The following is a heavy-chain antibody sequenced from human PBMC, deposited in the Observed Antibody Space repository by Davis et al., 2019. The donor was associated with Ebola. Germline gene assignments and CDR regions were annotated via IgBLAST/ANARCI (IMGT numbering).Heavy chain of an antibody. CDR2: INHSGST. D-gene: IGHD5-12*01. Sequence: PSETLSLTCAVYGGSFSGYYWSWIRQPPGKGLEWIGEINHSGSTNYNPSLKSRVTISVDTSKNQFSLKLSSVTAADTAVYYCARALLRSRTRFDPWGQGTLVTVSS. J-gene: IGHJ5*02. CDR1: GGSFSGYY. CDR3: ARALLRSRTRFDP. V-gene: IGHV4-34*01.